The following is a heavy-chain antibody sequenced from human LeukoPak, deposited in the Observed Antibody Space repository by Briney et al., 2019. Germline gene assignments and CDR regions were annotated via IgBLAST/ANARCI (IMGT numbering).Heavy chain of an antibody. Sequence: SETLSLTCTVSGGSLSSYYWSWIRQPPGKGLEWIGYIYYSGSTNYNPSLKSRVTISVDTSKNQFSLKLSSVTAADTAVYYCARLSRIQLWPHWFDPWGQGTLVTVSS. J-gene: IGHJ5*02. CDR1: GGSLSSYY. CDR3: ARLSRIQLWPHWFDP. CDR2: IYYSGST. V-gene: IGHV4-59*08. D-gene: IGHD5-18*01.